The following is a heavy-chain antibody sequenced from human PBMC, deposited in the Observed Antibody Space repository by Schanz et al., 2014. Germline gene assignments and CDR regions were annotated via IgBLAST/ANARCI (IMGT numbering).Heavy chain of an antibody. CDR2: INPSGGST. Sequence: QVQLVQSGAEVKKPGSSVKVSCKASRSTFTSDSMHWVRQAPGQGLEWMGMINPSGGSTTYAQKFQGRVTMTRDTSTSTVYMELSSLRSEDTAVYYCARDGVDAAAGGNYWGQGTLVTVSS. J-gene: IGHJ4*02. D-gene: IGHD6-13*01. CDR1: RSTFTSDS. V-gene: IGHV1-46*03. CDR3: ARDGVDAAAGGNY.